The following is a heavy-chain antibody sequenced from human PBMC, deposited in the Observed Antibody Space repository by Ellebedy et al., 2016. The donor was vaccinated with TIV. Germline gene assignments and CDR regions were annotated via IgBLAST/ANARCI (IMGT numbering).Heavy chain of an antibody. D-gene: IGHD2/OR15-2a*01. CDR3: AREEYEFNYMDV. CDR1: GYTFTSYG. Sequence: ASVKVSXXASGYTFTSYGISWVRQAPGQGLEWMGWISAYNGNTNYAQKLQGRVTMTTDTSTSTAYMELRSLRSDDTAVYYCAREEYEFNYMDVWGKGTTVTVSS. J-gene: IGHJ6*03. CDR2: ISAYNGNT. V-gene: IGHV1-18*01.